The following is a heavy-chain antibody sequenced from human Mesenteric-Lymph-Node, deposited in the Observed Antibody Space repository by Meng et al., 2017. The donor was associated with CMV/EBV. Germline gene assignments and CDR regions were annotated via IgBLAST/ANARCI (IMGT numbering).Heavy chain of an antibody. D-gene: IGHD3-16*02. J-gene: IGHJ5*02. CDR3: ARDPVKLTRNDYVWGSYRSGGFDT. CDR2: ISEDGTTK. V-gene: IGHV3-30*04. Sequence: MHWVRQAPGKGLEWVAVISEDGTTKYYADSVKGRFTISRDNSKNTLYLQMNSLTTEDTAVYFCARDPVKLTRNDYVWGSYRSGGFDTWGQGTLVTVSS.